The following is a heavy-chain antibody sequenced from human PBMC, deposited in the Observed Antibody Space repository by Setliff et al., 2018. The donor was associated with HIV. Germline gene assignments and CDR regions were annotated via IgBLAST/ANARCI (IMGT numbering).Heavy chain of an antibody. Sequence: SETLSLTCSVSGGSISSGGYYWSWIRQHAGKGPEWIGYIYYSGSTHYNPSLRSRGATSRDTSKNQFSLKLRSVTVADTAVYYCARGSGRFCSGGRCSAFDYWGQGTLVTVS. V-gene: IGHV4-31*03. CDR1: GGSISSGGYY. CDR3: ARGSGRFCSGGRCSAFDY. J-gene: IGHJ4*02. D-gene: IGHD2-15*01. CDR2: IYYSGST.